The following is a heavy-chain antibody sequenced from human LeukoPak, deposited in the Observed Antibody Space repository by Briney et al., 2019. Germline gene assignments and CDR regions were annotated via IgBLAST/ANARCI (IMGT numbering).Heavy chain of an antibody. J-gene: IGHJ4*02. V-gene: IGHV3-7*01. Sequence: PGGSLRLSCAVSGFTFSTYWMSWVRQAPGKGLEWVANIKQDGSEKYYVDSVKGRFTISRDNAESSLYLQMSSLRAEDTAVYYCARDLPFYDFWSGYSYYFDYWGQGTLVTVSS. CDR2: IKQDGSEK. CDR3: ARDLPFYDFWSGYSYYFDY. D-gene: IGHD3-3*01. CDR1: GFTFSTYW.